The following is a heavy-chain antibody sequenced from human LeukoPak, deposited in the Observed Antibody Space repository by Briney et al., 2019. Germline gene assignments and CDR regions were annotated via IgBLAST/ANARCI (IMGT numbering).Heavy chain of an antibody. J-gene: IGHJ4*02. CDR1: GYTFTSYA. CDR3: ASAREVSEGYFDY. CDR2: INAGNGNT. V-gene: IGHV1-3*01. Sequence: GASVKVSCKASGYTFTSYAMHWVRQAPGQRLEWMGWINAGNGNTKYSQKFQGRVTMTRDTSTSTVYMELSSLRSEDTAIYYCASAREVSEGYFDYWGQGTLVTVSS.